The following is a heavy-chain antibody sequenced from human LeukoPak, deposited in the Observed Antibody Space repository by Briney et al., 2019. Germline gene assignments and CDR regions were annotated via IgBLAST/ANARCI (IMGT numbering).Heavy chain of an antibody. CDR1: GFTLSSYK. CDR3: VRGGASTWS. V-gene: IGHV3-48*04. CDR2: IRSDSSTI. Sequence: GGSLRLSCAASGFTLSSYKMNWVRQAPGKGLEWVSYIRSDSSTIYYADSVKGRFTISRDNANNSLYLQMNSLRAEDTAVYYCVRGGASTWSWGQGTLVTVSS. J-gene: IGHJ5*02. D-gene: IGHD2-15*01.